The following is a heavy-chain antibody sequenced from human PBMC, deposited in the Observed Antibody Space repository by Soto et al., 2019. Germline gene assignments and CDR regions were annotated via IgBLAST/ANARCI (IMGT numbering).Heavy chain of an antibody. D-gene: IGHD1-1*01. J-gene: IGHJ2*01. Sequence: QVQLQESGPGLVKPSETLSLTCTVSGVSISTGGRFWSWVRQLPGKGLEWIGYIYYTGNTDYNRSLKSRLTISVDTSKNHFSLNLRSVTAADTAVYYCAMALRPTGSPGYWYFDLWGRGTLVTFSS. CDR1: GVSISTGGRF. CDR2: IYYTGNT. CDR3: AMALRPTGSPGYWYFDL. V-gene: IGHV4-31*03.